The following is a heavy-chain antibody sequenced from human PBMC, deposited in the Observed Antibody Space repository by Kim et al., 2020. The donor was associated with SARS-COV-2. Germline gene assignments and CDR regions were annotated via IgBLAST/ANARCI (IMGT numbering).Heavy chain of an antibody. D-gene: IGHD3-16*01. Sequence: GGSLRLSCAASGFTFSSYGMHWVRQAPGKGLEWVAVIWYDGSNKYYADSVKGRFTISRDNSKNTLYLQMNSLRAEDTAVYYCARDRSPWGAFDIWGQGTVVTVSA. V-gene: IGHV3-33*01. CDR1: GFTFSSYG. J-gene: IGHJ3*02. CDR3: ARDRSPWGAFDI. CDR2: IWYDGSNK.